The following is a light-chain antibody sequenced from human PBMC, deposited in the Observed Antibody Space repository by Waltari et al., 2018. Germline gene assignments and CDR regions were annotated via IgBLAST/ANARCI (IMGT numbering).Light chain of an antibody. CDR3: QQSYSTSWT. CDR2: AAS. CDR1: QNIGSF. Sequence: IQMTQSPPSLSASVGDRVTITCRAGQNIGSFLNWYQQRPGKAPNLLTFAASSLQSGVPSRFSGGGSGTDFTLTISSLQPEDFATYYCQQSYSTSWTFGQGTKVEIK. J-gene: IGKJ1*01. V-gene: IGKV1-39*01.